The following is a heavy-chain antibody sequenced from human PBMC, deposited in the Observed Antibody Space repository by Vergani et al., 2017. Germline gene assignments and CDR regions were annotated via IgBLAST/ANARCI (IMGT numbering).Heavy chain of an antibody. CDR2: INPNSGGT. V-gene: IGHV1-2*02. Sequence: QVQLVQSGAEVQKPGASVKVSCKASGYTFTGYYMHWVRQAPGQGLEWMGWINPNSGGTNYAQKFQGRVTMTRDTSISTAYMELSRLRSDDTAVYYCARVGYYYDSSGYFSDWGQGTLVTVSS. J-gene: IGHJ4*02. D-gene: IGHD3-22*01. CDR1: GYTFTGYY. CDR3: ARVGYYYDSSGYFSD.